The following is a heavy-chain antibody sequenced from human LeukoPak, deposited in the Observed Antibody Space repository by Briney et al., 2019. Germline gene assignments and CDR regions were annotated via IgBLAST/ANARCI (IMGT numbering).Heavy chain of an antibody. Sequence: GGSLRLSCAASGFTFSSYGMHWVRQAPGKGLEWVALISYDGSNKYSVDSVKGRFTISRDNSKNTLYLQMNSLRAEDTAVYYCAKEVGTYGSDWYFDLWGRGTLVSVSA. CDR3: AKEVGTYGSDWYFDL. J-gene: IGHJ2*01. V-gene: IGHV3-30*18. CDR2: ISYDGSNK. D-gene: IGHD3-10*01. CDR1: GFTFSSYG.